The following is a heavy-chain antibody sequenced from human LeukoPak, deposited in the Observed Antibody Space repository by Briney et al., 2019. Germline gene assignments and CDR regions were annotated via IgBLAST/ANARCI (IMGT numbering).Heavy chain of an antibody. D-gene: IGHD3-10*01. V-gene: IGHV4-4*02. CDR3: ARHPYYYGSGSYYIYYYYYMDV. CDR2: IYHSGST. J-gene: IGHJ6*03. Sequence: PSETLSLTCAVSGGSISSSNWWSWVRQPPGKGLEWIGEIYHSGSTNYNPSLKSRVTISVDTSKNQFSLKLSSVTAADTAVYYCARHPYYYGSGSYYIYYYYYMDVWGKGTTVTISS. CDR1: GGSISSSNW.